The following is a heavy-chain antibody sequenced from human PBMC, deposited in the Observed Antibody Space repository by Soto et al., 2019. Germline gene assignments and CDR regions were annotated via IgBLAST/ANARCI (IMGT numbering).Heavy chain of an antibody. J-gene: IGHJ5*02. Sequence: WASVKVSCKASGYTFTSYGIHWVRQAPGQRLEWMGWINAANGDTKYSPKFQGRVTITRDTSASTACMELSSLRSEDTAVYYCVRRHVSATGIDWFDPWGQGTLVTVSS. CDR3: VRRHVSATGIDWFDP. V-gene: IGHV1-3*01. D-gene: IGHD6-13*01. CDR1: GYTFTSYG. CDR2: INAANGDT.